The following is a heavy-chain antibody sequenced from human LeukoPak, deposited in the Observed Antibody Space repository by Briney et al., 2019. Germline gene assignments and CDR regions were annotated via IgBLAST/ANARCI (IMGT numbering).Heavy chain of an antibody. CDR2: IYPGDSDT. CDR3: ARGAAGTTPDYYYFGLDV. J-gene: IGHJ6*02. Sequence: ESLKISCKGSGYRFTDYWIGWVRQMPGKGLEWMGIIYPGDSDTRYGPSFQGQVTIPADKSINTAHLQWSSLKASDTAMYYCARGAAGTTPDYYYFGLDVWGQGTTVRVSS. CDR1: GYRFTDYW. V-gene: IGHV5-51*01. D-gene: IGHD1-7*01.